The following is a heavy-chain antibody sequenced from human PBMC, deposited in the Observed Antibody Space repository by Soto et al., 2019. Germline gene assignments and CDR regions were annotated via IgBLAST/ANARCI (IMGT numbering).Heavy chain of an antibody. CDR3: ATSFDYDIMDY. D-gene: IGHD3-9*01. CDR2: MYSGGST. V-gene: IGHV3-53*01. Sequence: GGSLRLSCAASGFTVFSNSMSWVRQAPGKGLEWVSDMYSGGSTYYADSVKGRFTISRDNSKNTLYLQMSSLRAEDTAIYYCATSFDYDIMDYGGRGTLVTVSS. J-gene: IGHJ4*02. CDR1: GFTVFSNS.